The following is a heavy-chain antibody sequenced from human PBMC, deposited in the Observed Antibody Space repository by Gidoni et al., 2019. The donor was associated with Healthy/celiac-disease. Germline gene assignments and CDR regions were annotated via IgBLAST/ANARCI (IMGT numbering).Heavy chain of an antibody. V-gene: IGHV4-39*01. CDR3: ARLQQLRAFDI. D-gene: IGHD6-13*01. Sequence: QLQLQESGPGLVKPSETLSLTFTVSGGSISSSSYYWGWIRQPPGKGLEWIGSIYYSGSTYYNPSLKSRVTISVDTSKNQFSLKLSSVTAADTAVYYCARLQQLRAFDIWGQGTMVTVSS. CDR2: IYYSGST. CDR1: GGSISSSSYY. J-gene: IGHJ3*02.